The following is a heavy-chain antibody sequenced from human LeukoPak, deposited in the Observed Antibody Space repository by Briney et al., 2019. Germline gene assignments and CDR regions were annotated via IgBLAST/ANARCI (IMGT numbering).Heavy chain of an antibody. V-gene: IGHV3-30*04. J-gene: IGHJ4*02. D-gene: IGHD4-23*01. CDR2: ISYDGSNK. Sequence: GGSLRLSCAASGFTFSSYAMHWVRQAPGKGLEWVAVISYDGSNKYYADSVKGRFTISRDNSKNTLYLQMNSLRAEDTAVYYCARDSSRPRDYGGNSRVGDYYFDYWGQGTLVTVSS. CDR1: GFTFSSYA. CDR3: ARDSSRPRDYGGNSRVGDYYFDY.